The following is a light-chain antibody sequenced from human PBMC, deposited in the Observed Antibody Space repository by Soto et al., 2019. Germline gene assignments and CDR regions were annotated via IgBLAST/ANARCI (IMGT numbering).Light chain of an antibody. J-gene: IGKJ1*01. CDR3: MQTLQTPWT. CDR2: LGS. Sequence: DIVMTQSPLSLTVTPGEPASVSCSSSQSLLRSNGFNYLEWFLQKPGQSPQLLINLGSNRASGAPDRFSGTGSATNFTLKISRVEAEDVGVFYRMQTLQTPWTFGQGTKVEIK. CDR1: QSLLRSNGFNY. V-gene: IGKV2-28*01.